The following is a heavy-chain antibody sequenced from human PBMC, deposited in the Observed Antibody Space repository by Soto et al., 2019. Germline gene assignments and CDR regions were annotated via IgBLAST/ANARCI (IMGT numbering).Heavy chain of an antibody. D-gene: IGHD5-12*01. CDR2: MSSGSSYI. J-gene: IGHJ4*02. CDR3: ARGSRGHDNFYFDY. V-gene: IGHV3-11*06. Sequence: GGSLRLSCAASGFSFSDSYMSWIRQAPGKGREWVSHMSSGSSYIKYAASVEGRFTISRDNAKNSLYLQMNSLRAEDTAVYYWARGSRGHDNFYFDYWGQGTLVAVSS. CDR1: GFSFSDSY.